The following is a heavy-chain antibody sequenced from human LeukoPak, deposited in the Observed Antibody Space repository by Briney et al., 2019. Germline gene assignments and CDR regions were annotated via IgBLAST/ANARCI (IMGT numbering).Heavy chain of an antibody. CDR2: IIPIFGTA. J-gene: IGHJ6*02. Sequence: ASVKVSCKASGGTFSSYAIGWVRQAPGQGLEWMGGIIPIFGTANYAQKFQGRVTITADESTSTAYMELSSLRSEDTAVYYCAGVRTGKYYYYYGMDVWGQGTTVTVSS. CDR1: GGTFSSYA. V-gene: IGHV1-69*13. D-gene: IGHD7-27*01. CDR3: AGVRTGKYYYYYGMDV.